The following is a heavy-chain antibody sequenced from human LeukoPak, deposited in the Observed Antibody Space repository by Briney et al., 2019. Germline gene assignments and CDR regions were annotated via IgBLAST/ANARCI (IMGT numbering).Heavy chain of an antibody. CDR1: VGSISSYY. J-gene: IGHJ4*02. V-gene: IGHV4-59*01. CDR3: ASLSSGSGYSFDY. D-gene: IGHD3-22*01. Sequence: SETLSLTCTVPVGSISSYYXSCIXQPPGXGLEWXGYIYYSGSTNYNPSLKSRVTISVAPSYNQFSPNLSSVSAAATAAYYCASLSSGSGYSFDYWGQGTLVTVSS. CDR2: IYYSGST.